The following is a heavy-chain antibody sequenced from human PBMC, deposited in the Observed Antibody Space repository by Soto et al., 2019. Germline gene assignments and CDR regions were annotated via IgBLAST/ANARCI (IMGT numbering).Heavy chain of an antibody. J-gene: IGHJ3*02. V-gene: IGHV4-59*01. Sequence: PSETLSLTCTVPGGSISSYYWSWIRQPPGKGLEWNGYIYYSGSTNYNPSLKSRVTISVDTSKNQFSLKLSSVTAADTAVYYCARDLYDSSGYYDFDAFDIWGQGTMVT. CDR2: IYYSGST. CDR1: GGSISSYY. D-gene: IGHD3-22*01. CDR3: ARDLYDSSGYYDFDAFDI.